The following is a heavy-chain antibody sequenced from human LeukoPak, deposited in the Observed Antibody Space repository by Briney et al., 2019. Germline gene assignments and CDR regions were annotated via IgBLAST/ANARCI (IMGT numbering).Heavy chain of an antibody. CDR3: ARGGYGHNMDV. V-gene: IGHV3-11*04. Sequence: GGSLRLSCAASGFTFSDYFMSWIRQAPGKGLEWVSSISSGGNTIYDADSVKGRFTISRDNAKNTVYLQMNSLRAEDTAVYYCARGGYGHNMDVWGEGTTVTVSS. D-gene: IGHD3-10*01. J-gene: IGHJ6*03. CDR1: GFTFSDYF. CDR2: ISSGGNTI.